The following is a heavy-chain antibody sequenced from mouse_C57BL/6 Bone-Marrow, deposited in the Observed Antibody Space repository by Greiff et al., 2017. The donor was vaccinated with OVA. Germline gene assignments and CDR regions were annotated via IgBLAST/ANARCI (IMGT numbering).Heavy chain of an antibody. CDR2: IDPETGGT. J-gene: IGHJ2*01. Sequence: VQVVESGAELVRPGASVTLSCKASGYTFTDYEMHWVKQTPVHGLEWIGAIDPETGGTAYNQKFKGKAILTADKSSSTAYMELRSLTSEDSAVYYCTRSKVSYYYGSSYVDYWGQGTTLTVSS. D-gene: IGHD1-1*01. CDR3: TRSKVSYYYGSSYVDY. V-gene: IGHV1-15*01. CDR1: GYTFTDYE.